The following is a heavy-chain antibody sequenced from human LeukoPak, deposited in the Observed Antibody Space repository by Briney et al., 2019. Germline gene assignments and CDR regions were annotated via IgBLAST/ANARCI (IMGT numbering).Heavy chain of an antibody. CDR1: GYSISSGYY. Sequence: PSETLSLTCGVSGYSISSGYYWGWIRQPPGKGLVWIGSIYHSGSTYYNPSLKSRVTISVDTSKNQFSLKLSSVTAADTAVYYCARQIYCSSTSCYTDYWGQGTLVTVSS. J-gene: IGHJ4*02. CDR2: IYHSGST. V-gene: IGHV4-38-2*01. CDR3: ARQIYCSSTSCYTDY. D-gene: IGHD2-2*02.